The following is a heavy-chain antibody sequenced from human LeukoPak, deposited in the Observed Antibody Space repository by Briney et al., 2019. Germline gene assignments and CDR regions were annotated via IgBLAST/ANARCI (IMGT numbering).Heavy chain of an antibody. D-gene: IGHD6-19*01. CDR1: GYTFTGYY. CDR3: ARSTSSRYSSGWRGFDY. Sequence: ASVKVSCKASGYTFTGYYMHWVRQAPGQGLEWMGWINPNSGGTNYAQKFQGRVTMTRDTSISTAYKELSRLRSDDTAVYYCARSTSSRYSSGWRGFDYWGQGTLVTVSS. J-gene: IGHJ4*02. V-gene: IGHV1-2*02. CDR2: INPNSGGT.